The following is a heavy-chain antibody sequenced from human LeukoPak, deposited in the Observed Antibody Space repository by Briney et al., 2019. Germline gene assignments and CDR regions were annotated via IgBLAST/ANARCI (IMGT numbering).Heavy chain of an antibody. CDR3: ARGHDSSGYCYDWFDP. CDR2: IYSGGST. Sequence: GGSLRLSCAASGFTVSSNYMSWVRQAPGKGLEWVSVIYSGGSTYYADSVKGRFTISRDNSKNTLYLQMNSLRAEETAVYYCARGHDSSGYCYDWFDPWGQGTLVTVSS. J-gene: IGHJ5*02. D-gene: IGHD3-22*01. V-gene: IGHV3-53*01. CDR1: GFTVSSNY.